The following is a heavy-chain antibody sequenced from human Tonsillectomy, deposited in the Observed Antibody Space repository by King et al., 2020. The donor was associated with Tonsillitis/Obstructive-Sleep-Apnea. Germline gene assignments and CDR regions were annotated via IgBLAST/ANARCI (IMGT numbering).Heavy chain of an antibody. Sequence: VQLVESGAEVKKPGASVKVSCKASGYTFSSYGISWVRQAPGQGLEWMGWISAYNGNTKYAQKFQGRLTRTTDTSTSTAYMGLRSLRSDDTSVYYCARAGVYGDYLYSFDYWGQGTVVTVSS. V-gene: IGHV1-18*01. D-gene: IGHD4-17*01. CDR2: ISAYNGNT. CDR3: ARAGVYGDYLYSFDY. J-gene: IGHJ4*02. CDR1: GYTFSSYG.